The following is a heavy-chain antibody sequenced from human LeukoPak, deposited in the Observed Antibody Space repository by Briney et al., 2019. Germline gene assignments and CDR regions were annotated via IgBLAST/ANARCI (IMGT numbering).Heavy chain of an antibody. J-gene: IGHJ4*02. CDR1: GFTSTTAL. D-gene: IGHD2-8*02. V-gene: IGHV3-15*01. CDR3: TILGGVHFDS. Sequence: VGSLRLSCAASGFTSTTALVTWVRQAPGTGLEWVGRLKSKTDVGTPDYTAPVKGRITNPRAGPTNSLYLQMDSLQTQAPPSSYCTILGGVHFDSWGQGWLVTVSS. CDR2: LKSKTDVGTP.